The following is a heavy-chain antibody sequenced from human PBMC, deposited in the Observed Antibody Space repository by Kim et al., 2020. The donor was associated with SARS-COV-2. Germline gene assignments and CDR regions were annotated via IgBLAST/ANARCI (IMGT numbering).Heavy chain of an antibody. CDR2: ISPGDSNI. D-gene: IGHD3-9*01. CDR1: GYNFPTYW. V-gene: IGHV5-51*01. J-gene: IGHJ5*02. Sequence: GESLKISCKGSGYNFPTYWVVWVRQMPGKGLEWVGSISPGDSNIRYSPSFQGHVSISADKSSSTAYLQWRSLQASDTAIYYCARSYDILTAYLNWLDPWDQGTLVIVSS. CDR3: ARSYDILTAYLNWLDP.